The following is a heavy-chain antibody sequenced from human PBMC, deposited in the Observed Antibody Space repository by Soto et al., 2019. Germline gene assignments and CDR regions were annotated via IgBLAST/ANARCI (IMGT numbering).Heavy chain of an antibody. CDR2: IGIGSSTK. D-gene: IGHD3-22*01. CDR3: ARDGGYYDSSGYVFAFDI. CDR1: GFTFRNYG. Sequence: PGGSLRLSCAASGFTFRNYGMNWVRQAPGKGLEWVSYIGIGSSTKYYADSVKGRFTISRDNAKNSLYLQMNSLRAEDTAVYYCARDGGYYDSSGYVFAFDIWGQGTMVT. J-gene: IGHJ3*02. V-gene: IGHV3-48*01.